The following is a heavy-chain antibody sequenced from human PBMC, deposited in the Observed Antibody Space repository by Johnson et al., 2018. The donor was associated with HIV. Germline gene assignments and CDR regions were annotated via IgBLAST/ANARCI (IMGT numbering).Heavy chain of an antibody. CDR1: GFAFSSYA. CDR3: AKGRSGTTASIDAFDI. D-gene: IGHD1-7*01. V-gene: IGHV3-23*04. J-gene: IGHJ3*02. CDR2: ISGSGGST. Sequence: VQLVESGGGLVQPGGSLRLSCAASGFAFSSYAMTWVRQAPGKGLEWVSAISGSGGSTYYADSVKGQFTISRDNSKNTLYLQMKSLRAEDTAVYYCAKGRSGTTASIDAFDIWGQGTMVTVSS.